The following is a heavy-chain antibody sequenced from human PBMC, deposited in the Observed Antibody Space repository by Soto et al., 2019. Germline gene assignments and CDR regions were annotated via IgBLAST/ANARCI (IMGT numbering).Heavy chain of an antibody. CDR1: GFTFSSYG. V-gene: IGHV3-30*18. J-gene: IGHJ4*02. CDR3: AKSIARHDYGDFAGY. CDR2: ISYEGSNK. Sequence: QVQLVESGGGVVQPGRSLRLSCAASGFTFSSYGMHWVRQAPGKGLEWVAVISYEGSNKYYADYVKGRLTISRDKSKNTLYLKLNSLRAEDTAVYYCAKSIARHDYGDFAGYWGQGTLVTVSS. D-gene: IGHD4-17*01.